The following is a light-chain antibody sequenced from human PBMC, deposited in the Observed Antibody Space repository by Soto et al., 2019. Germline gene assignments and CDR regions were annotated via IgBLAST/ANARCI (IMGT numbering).Light chain of an antibody. J-gene: IGKJ1*01. CDR3: QMYTNWPPWT. CDR2: AAS. V-gene: IGKV3-15*01. Sequence: IVMTQSPATLSLSPGERATLSCRASQSVSSNLAWYQHKPGQAPRLLIYAASTRAAGVPARFSGSGSGTDFTLTISSLQSEDFAVYYCQMYTNWPPWTFGQGTKVDIK. CDR1: QSVSSN.